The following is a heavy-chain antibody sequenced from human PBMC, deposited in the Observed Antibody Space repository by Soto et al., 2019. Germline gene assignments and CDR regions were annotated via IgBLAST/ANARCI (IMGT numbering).Heavy chain of an antibody. Sequence: GESLKISCKGSGYSFTSYWIGWVRQMPGKGLEWMGIIYPGDSDTRYSPSFQGQVTISADKSICTAYLQWSSLKASDTAMYYCARARLWYYYDSSAKIDAFDIWGQGTMVTVSS. J-gene: IGHJ3*02. CDR1: GYSFTSYW. V-gene: IGHV5-51*01. D-gene: IGHD3-22*01. CDR3: ARARLWYYYDSSAKIDAFDI. CDR2: IYPGDSDT.